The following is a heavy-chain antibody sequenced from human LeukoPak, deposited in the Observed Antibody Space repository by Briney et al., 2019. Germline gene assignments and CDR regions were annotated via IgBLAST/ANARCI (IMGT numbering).Heavy chain of an antibody. CDR2: IGGSGGST. CDR3: AKDGDRCSSTSCYATYYFDY. D-gene: IGHD2-2*01. CDR1: GFTFSSYA. V-gene: IGHV3-23*01. J-gene: IGHJ4*02. Sequence: GGSLRLSCAASGFTFSSYAMSWVRQAPGKGLEWVSAIGGSGGSTYYADSVKGRFTISRDNSKNTLYLQMNSLRAEDTAVYYCAKDGDRCSSTSCYATYYFDYWGQGTLVIVSS.